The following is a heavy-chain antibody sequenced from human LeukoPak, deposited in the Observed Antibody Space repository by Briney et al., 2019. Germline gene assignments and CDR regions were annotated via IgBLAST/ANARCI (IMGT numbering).Heavy chain of an antibody. J-gene: IGHJ4*02. CDR2: IYHSGST. V-gene: IGHV4-30-2*02. D-gene: IGHD5-24*01. CDR1: GGSISSGGYS. Sequence: PSETLSLTCAVSGGSISSGGYSWSWIRQPPGKGLEWIGYIYHSGSTYYNPSLKSRVTISVDTSKNQFSLKLSSVTAADTAVYYCARWGPSYFDYWGQGTLVTVSS. CDR3: ARWGPSYFDY.